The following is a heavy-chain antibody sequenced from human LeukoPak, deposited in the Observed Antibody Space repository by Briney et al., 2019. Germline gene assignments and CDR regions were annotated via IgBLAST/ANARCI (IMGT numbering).Heavy chain of an antibody. CDR2: LNPKSGNT. V-gene: IGHV1-8*03. J-gene: IGHJ3*01. CDR1: GYTFTNYD. CDR3: ARAEEDVGVPNCAFDF. Sequence: ASVKVSCKTSGYTFTNYDINWVRQATGQGLEWMGWLNPKSGNTRYALKFQGRVTITRDNSVGTAYMELSGLTSEDTAVYYCARAEEDVGVPNCAFDFWGQGTLVTVSS. D-gene: IGHD2-15*01.